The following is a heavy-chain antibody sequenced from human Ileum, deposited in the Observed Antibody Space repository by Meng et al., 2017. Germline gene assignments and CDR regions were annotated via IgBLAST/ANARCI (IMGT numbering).Heavy chain of an antibody. D-gene: IGHD6-19*01. J-gene: IGHJ5*02. CDR3: AREWGRSAVAGWFDP. CDR2: INPNSGGT. CDR1: GYTFTGYY. Sequence: GQLVQSGAEVKKPGASGKVSCKASGYTFTGYYMHWVRQAPGQGLEWMGWINPNSGGTNYAQKFQGRVTMTRDTSISTAYMELSRLRSDDTAVYYCAREWGRSAVAGWFDPWGQGTLVTVSS. V-gene: IGHV1-2*02.